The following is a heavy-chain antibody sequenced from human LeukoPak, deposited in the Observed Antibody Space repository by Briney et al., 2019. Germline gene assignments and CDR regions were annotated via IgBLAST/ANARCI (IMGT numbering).Heavy chain of an antibody. CDR2: ISSSGSTI. CDR1: GFTFSDYY. Sequence: PGGSLRLSCAASGFTFSDYYMSWIRQAPGGGLEWVSYISSSGSTIYYADSVKRRFTIYRDNAKNSLYLQMNSLRAEDTAVYYCARRRWELLPQEYYFDCWGQGTLVTVSS. J-gene: IGHJ4*02. CDR3: ARRRWELLPQEYYFDC. V-gene: IGHV3-11*01. D-gene: IGHD1-26*01.